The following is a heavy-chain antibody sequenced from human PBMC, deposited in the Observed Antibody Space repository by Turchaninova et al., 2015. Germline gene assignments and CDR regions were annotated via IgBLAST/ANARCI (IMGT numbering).Heavy chain of an antibody. CDR1: GVTFSSYG. D-gene: IGHD3-22*01. CDR2: ISYDGSNK. CDR3: ARGGYYGKGVYYFDY. Sequence: CQVGLVGFGGCGRVSGGGSGVTFSSYGRHGGGQAQGKRVEWGAFISYDGSNKYYADSVKGRFTISRDNSKNTLYLQMNSLRAEDTAVYYCARGGYYGKGVYYFDYWGQGTLVTVSS. V-gene: IGHV3-30*01. J-gene: IGHJ4*02.